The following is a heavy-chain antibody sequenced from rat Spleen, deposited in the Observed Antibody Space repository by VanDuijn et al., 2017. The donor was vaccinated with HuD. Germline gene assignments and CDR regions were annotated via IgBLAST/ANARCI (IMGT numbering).Heavy chain of an antibody. J-gene: IGHJ2*01. D-gene: IGHD3-1*01. CDR2: FSYEGSST. CDR1: GFTFSDYA. V-gene: IGHV5-22*01. CDR3: ARHSGPPLDY. Sequence: EVQLVESDGGLVQPGRSLKLSCAASGFTFSDYAIAWVRQAPTKGLEWVASFSYEGSSTYYGDSVKGRFTISSDNAKSTLYLQMNSLRSEDTATYYCARHSGPPLDYWGQGVMVTVSS.